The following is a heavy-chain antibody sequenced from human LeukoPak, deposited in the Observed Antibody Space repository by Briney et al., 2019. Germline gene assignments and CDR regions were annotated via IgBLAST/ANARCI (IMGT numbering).Heavy chain of an antibody. CDR1: GGSFSGYY. CDR3: ARQMQLVLLHWFDP. V-gene: IGHV4-34*01. D-gene: IGHD6-13*01. CDR2: INHSGST. Sequence: SETLSLTCAVYGGSFSGYYWSWIRQPPGKGLEWIGEINHSGSTNYNPSLKSRVTISVDTSKNQFSLKLSPVTAADTSVYYCARQMQLVLLHWFDPWGQGTLVTVSS. J-gene: IGHJ5*02.